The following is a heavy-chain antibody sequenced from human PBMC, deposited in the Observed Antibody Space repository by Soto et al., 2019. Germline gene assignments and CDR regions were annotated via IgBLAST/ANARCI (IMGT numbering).Heavy chain of an antibody. V-gene: IGHV3-23*01. CDR1: GFTFSSYA. D-gene: IGHD1-26*01. CDR3: ARRGSGSYYDY. Sequence: EAQLLESGGGLVQPGGSLRLSCAASGFTFSSYAMRWVRQAPVKGLEWVSAISGSGDSTYYADSVKGRFTISRDNSKNTLYLQMNSLRAEDTAVYYCARRGSGSYYDYWGQGTLVTVSS. J-gene: IGHJ4*02. CDR2: ISGSGDST.